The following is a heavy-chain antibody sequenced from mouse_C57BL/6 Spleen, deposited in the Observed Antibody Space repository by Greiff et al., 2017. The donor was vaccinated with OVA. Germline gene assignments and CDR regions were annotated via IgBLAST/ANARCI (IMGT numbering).Heavy chain of an antibody. CDR1: GYTFTEYT. CDR2: FYPGSGSI. V-gene: IGHV1-62-2*01. J-gene: IGHJ4*01. Sequence: QVQLQQSGAELVKPGASVKLSCKASGYTFTEYTIHWVKQRSGQGLEWIGWFYPGSGSIKYNEKFKDKATLTADKSSSTVYMELSRLTSEDSAVYFCARHEERFYYYGSRVVDYAMDYWGQGTSVTVSS. D-gene: IGHD1-1*01. CDR3: ARHEERFYYYGSRVVDYAMDY.